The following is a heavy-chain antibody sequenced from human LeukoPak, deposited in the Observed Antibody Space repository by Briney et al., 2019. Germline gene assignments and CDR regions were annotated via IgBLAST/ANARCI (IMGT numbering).Heavy chain of an antibody. J-gene: IGHJ4*02. Sequence: GGSLRLSCAASGFTFSSYAMNWVRQAPLKGLEWVSAISGSGRNTYYADSVKGRFTISRDNSKNTLYLQMNSLRAEDSAVYYCVTNYFDSSAYYSDFDYWGQGALVTVSS. V-gene: IGHV3-23*01. CDR1: GFTFSSYA. CDR2: ISGSGRNT. D-gene: IGHD3-22*01. CDR3: VTNYFDSSAYYSDFDY.